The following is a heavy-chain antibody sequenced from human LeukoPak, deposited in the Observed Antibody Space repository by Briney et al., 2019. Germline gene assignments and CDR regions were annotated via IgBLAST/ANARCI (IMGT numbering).Heavy chain of an antibody. CDR2: IILIFGTA. V-gene: IGHV1-69*01. CDR3: ARGPYYYDSSGYYGPPHFDY. CDR1: GGTFSSYA. J-gene: IGHJ4*02. D-gene: IGHD3-22*01. Sequence: SVKVSCKASGGTFSSYAISWVRQAPGQGLEWMGGIILIFGTANYAQKFQGRVTITADESTSTAYMELSSLRSEDTAVYYCARGPYYYDSSGYYGPPHFDYWGQGTLVTVSS.